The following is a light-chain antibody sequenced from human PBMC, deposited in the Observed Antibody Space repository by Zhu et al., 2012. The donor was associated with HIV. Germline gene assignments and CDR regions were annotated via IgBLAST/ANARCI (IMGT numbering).Light chain of an antibody. CDR3: RHYGTSPPLT. V-gene: IGKV3-20*01. CDR1: QSVSSSD. J-gene: IGKJ4*01. CDR2: GAS. Sequence: EIVMTQSPATLSLSPGERATLSCRASQSVSSSDLAWFQQRPGQAPRLLIYGASSRATDIPDRFSGNGSGTDFTLTISRLEPEDFAVYYCRHYGTSPPLTFGGGTKVEIK.